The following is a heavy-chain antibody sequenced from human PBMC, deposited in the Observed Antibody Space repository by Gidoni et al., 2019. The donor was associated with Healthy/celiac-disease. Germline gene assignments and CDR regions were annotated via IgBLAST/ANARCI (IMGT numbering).Heavy chain of an antibody. CDR3: AKEVRHIVVVTASYYYYYGMDV. V-gene: IGHV3-30*18. CDR2: ISYDGSNK. Sequence: QVQLVESGGGVVQPGRSLRLSCAASGFTFSSYGMHWVRQAPGKGLEWVAVISYDGSNKYYADSVKGRFTISRDNSKNTLYLQMNSLRAEDTAVYYCAKEVRHIVVVTASYYYYYGMDVWGQGTTVTVSS. D-gene: IGHD2-21*02. CDR1: GFTFSSYG. J-gene: IGHJ6*02.